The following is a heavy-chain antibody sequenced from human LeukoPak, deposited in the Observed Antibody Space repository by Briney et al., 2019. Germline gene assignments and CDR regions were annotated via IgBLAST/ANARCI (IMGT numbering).Heavy chain of an antibody. V-gene: IGHV4-34*01. CDR2: INHSGST. D-gene: IGHD3-10*01. J-gene: IGHJ5*02. CDR3: ARHERALLWFGELYWFDP. CDR1: GGSFSGYY. Sequence: SETLSLTCAVYGGSFSGYYWSWIRQPPGKGLEWIGEINHSGSTNYNPSLKSRVTISVDTSKNQFSLKLSSVTAADTAVYNCARHERALLWFGELYWFDPWGQGTLVTVSS.